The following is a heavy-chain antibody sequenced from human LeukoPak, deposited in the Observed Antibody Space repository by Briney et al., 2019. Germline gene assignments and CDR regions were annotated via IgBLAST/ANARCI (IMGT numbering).Heavy chain of an antibody. CDR1: GFTFSSYS. Sequence: PGGSLRLSCAASGFTFSSYSMNWVRQAPGKGLEWVSSISSSSSYIYYADSVKGRFTISRDNSKNTLYLQMNSLRAEDTAVYYCAKPPPYYYDSSGYWPFDIWGQGTMVTVSS. CDR2: ISSSSSYI. J-gene: IGHJ3*02. D-gene: IGHD3-22*01. V-gene: IGHV3-21*04. CDR3: AKPPPYYYDSSGYWPFDI.